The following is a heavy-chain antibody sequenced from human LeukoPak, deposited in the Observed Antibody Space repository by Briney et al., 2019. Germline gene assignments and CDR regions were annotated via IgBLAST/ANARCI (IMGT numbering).Heavy chain of an antibody. CDR1: GGSISSYY. V-gene: IGHV4-59*08. CDR2: IYYSGST. CDR3: ARGMYYYDGSGNY. J-gene: IGHJ4*02. Sequence: SETLSLTCTVSGGSISSYYWSWIRQPPGKGLEWIGYIYYSGSTNYNPSLKSRVTISINTSKNQFSLNLTSVTAADTAVYYCARGMYYYDGSGNYWGQGTLVTVSS. D-gene: IGHD3-22*01.